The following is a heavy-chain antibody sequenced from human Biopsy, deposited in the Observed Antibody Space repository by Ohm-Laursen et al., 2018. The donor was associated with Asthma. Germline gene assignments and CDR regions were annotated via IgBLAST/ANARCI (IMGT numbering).Heavy chain of an antibody. J-gene: IGHJ4*02. D-gene: IGHD3-3*01. CDR1: GYTFTGYY. Sequence: SSVKVSCKASGYTFTGYYMHWVRQAPGQGLEWMGRINPNSGGTNYAQKFQGRVTTTRDTSISTAYMELSRLRSDDTAVYYCARGRHYDFWSGYYIEYFDYWGQGTLVTVSS. CDR3: ARGRHYDFWSGYYIEYFDY. CDR2: INPNSGGT. V-gene: IGHV1-2*06.